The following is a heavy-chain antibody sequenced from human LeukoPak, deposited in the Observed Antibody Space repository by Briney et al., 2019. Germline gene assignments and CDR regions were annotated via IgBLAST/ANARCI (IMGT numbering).Heavy chain of an antibody. V-gene: IGHV1-69*01. CDR3: ARASFMIFGVVIDIHWFDP. CDR2: IIPIFGTA. CDR1: GGTFSSYA. D-gene: IGHD3-3*01. J-gene: IGHJ5*02. Sequence: GSSVKVSCKASGGTFSSYAISWVRQAPGQGLEWMGGIIPIFGTASYAQKFQGRVTITADESTSTAYMELSSLRSEDTAVYYCARASFMIFGVVIDIHWFDPWGQGTLVTVSS.